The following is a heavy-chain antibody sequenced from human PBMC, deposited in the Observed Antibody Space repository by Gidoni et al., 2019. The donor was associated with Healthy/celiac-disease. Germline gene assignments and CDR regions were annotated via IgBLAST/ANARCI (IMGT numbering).Heavy chain of an antibody. CDR3: ARVGWKTKAFDI. CDR1: GGSISSGSYY. V-gene: IGHV4-61*02. D-gene: IGHD1-1*01. CDR2: IYTSGST. Sequence: QVQLQESGPGLVKPSQTLSLTCTVPGGSISSGSYYWSWIRQPAGKGLEWIGRIYTSGSTNYNPSLKSRVTISVDTSKNQFSLKLSSVTAADTAVYYCARVGWKTKAFDIWGQGTMVTVSS. J-gene: IGHJ3*02.